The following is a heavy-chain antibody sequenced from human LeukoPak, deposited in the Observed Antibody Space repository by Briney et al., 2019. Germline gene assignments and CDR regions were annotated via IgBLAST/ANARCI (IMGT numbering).Heavy chain of an antibody. CDR1: GFTFSSYS. Sequence: GGSLRLSCAASGFTFSSYSMNWVRQAPGKGLEWLSYISGSSSTKYYADSLKGRFTISRGNAKNSLYLEMSSLRAEDTAVYYCARDTETTHFDYWGQGTLVTVSS. J-gene: IGHJ4*02. D-gene: IGHD1-7*01. CDR3: ARDTETTHFDY. CDR2: ISGSSSTK. V-gene: IGHV3-48*01.